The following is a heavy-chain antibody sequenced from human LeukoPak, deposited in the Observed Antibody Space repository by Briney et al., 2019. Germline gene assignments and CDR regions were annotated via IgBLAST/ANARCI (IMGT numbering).Heavy chain of an antibody. CDR3: ARMRCGHTDNICYNY. D-gene: IGHD2-8*01. Sequence: SETLSLTCAVHGVSVSGYYWSWIRQSPGKGLEWIGEIYHSGYTNYNPSLKRRVTISAATSENQLSLRLTSVTAADTAVYYCARMRCGHTDNICYNYWGRGTLVTVSS. J-gene: IGHJ4*02. V-gene: IGHV4-34*01. CDR2: IYHSGYT. CDR1: GVSVSGYY.